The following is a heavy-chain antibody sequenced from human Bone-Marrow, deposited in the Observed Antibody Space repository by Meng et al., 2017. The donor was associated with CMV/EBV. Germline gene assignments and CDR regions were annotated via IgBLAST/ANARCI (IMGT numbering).Heavy chain of an antibody. CDR2: ISAYNGNT. V-gene: IGHV1-18*01. D-gene: IGHD7-27*01. Sequence: ASVKVSCKASGYTFTSYGISWVRQAPGQGLEWMGWISAYNGNTNYAQKLQGRVTVTTDTSTSTAYMELRSLRSDDTAVYYCARDESNWGSGYYGMDVWGQGTTVTVSS. J-gene: IGHJ6*02. CDR3: ARDESNWGSGYYGMDV. CDR1: GYTFTSYG.